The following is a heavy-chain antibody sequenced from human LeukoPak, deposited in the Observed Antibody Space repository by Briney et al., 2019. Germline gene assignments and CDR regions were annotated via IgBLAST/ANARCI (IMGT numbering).Heavy chain of an antibody. CDR1: GGTFSSYA. V-gene: IGHV1-69*04. D-gene: IGHD2-15*01. Sequence: ASVKVSCKASGGTFSSYAISWVRQAPGQGLEWMGRIIPILGIANYAQKFQGRVAITADKSTSTAYMELSSLRSEDTAVYYCARDRCSGGSCYYYYYGMDVWGQGTTVTVSS. J-gene: IGHJ6*02. CDR2: IIPILGIA. CDR3: ARDRCSGGSCYYYYYGMDV.